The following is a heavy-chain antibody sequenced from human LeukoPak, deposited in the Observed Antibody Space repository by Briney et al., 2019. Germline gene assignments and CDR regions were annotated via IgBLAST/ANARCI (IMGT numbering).Heavy chain of an antibody. CDR3: TRPPYGDYVNS. V-gene: IGHV3-21*04. CDR1: GFSFSTYS. J-gene: IGHJ4*02. D-gene: IGHD4-17*01. CDR2: ISSSSSHI. Sequence: GGSLRLSCAASGFSFSTYSMDWVRQAPGKGLEWVSSISSSSSHIYSADSVKGRFTISRDNAKNSLYLQMNSLKTEDTAVYYCTRPPYGDYVNSWGQGTLVTVSS.